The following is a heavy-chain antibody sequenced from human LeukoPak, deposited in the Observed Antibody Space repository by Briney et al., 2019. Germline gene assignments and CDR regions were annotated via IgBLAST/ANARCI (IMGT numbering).Heavy chain of an antibody. CDR3: ARDTTEWFNAFDI. Sequence: WRSLRLSCAASGFTFSSYAMHWVRQAPGKGLEWVAVISYDGSNKYYADSVKGRFTISRDNSKNTLYLQMNSLRAEDTAVYYCARDTTEWFNAFDIWGQGTMITVSS. CDR2: ISYDGSNK. D-gene: IGHD3-3*01. V-gene: IGHV3-30-3*01. J-gene: IGHJ3*02. CDR1: GFTFSSYA.